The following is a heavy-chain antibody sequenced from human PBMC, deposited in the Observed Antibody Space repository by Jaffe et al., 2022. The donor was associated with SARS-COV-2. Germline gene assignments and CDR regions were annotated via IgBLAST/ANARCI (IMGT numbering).Heavy chain of an antibody. V-gene: IGHV3-33*01. CDR1: EFSFSRYG. CDR3: ARGPGSSLYESAFDM. D-gene: IGHD5-12*01. CDR2: IWHDGSKK. J-gene: IGHJ3*02. Sequence: QVQLVESGGGVVQPGTSLRLSCAASEFSFSRYGMHWVRQAPGKGLEWVAVIWHDGSKKDYADSVKGRFTVSRDNSKNTLYMQMNSLRVEDTAVYYCARGPGSSLYESAFDMWGQGTKVIVPS.